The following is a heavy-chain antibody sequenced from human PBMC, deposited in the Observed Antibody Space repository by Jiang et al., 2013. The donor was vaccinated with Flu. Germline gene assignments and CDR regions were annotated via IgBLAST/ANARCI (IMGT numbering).Heavy chain of an antibody. Sequence: VSLIWYDGSKEYYADSVKGRFTISRDNSKNTLYLQMNSLKADDTAVYYCARGNGWYPHFDFWGQGTLVTVSS. V-gene: IGHV3-33*01. CDR2: IWYDGSKE. D-gene: IGHD6-19*01. J-gene: IGHJ4*02. CDR3: ARGNGWYPHFDF.